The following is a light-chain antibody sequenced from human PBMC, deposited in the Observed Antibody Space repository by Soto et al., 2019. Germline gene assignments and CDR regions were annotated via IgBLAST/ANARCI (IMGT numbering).Light chain of an antibody. CDR2: VTS. CDR1: QSVTSNY. CDR3: QQYVSSPRT. Sequence: EIVLKQSPGTLSLSPGARATLSCRASQSVTSNYLAWYQQKAGQATRLLIFVTSSRATGIPDRFSGSGSGTDFTLTITRLEPEDFAVYYCQQYVSSPRTFGQGTKVEIK. V-gene: IGKV3-20*01. J-gene: IGKJ1*01.